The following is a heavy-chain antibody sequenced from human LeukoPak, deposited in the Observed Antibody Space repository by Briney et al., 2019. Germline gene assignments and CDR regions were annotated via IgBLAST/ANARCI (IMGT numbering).Heavy chain of an antibody. Sequence: GGSLRLSCAASGFTFSSYAMSWVRQAPGKGLEWVSAISGSGGRTYYADSLEGRFTISRDNSKNTLYLQMNALRAEDTALYYCAKGYDSSGPLDYFDYWGQGTLVTVSS. CDR3: AKGYDSSGPLDYFDY. D-gene: IGHD3-22*01. CDR2: ISGSGGRT. CDR1: GFTFSSYA. J-gene: IGHJ4*02. V-gene: IGHV3-23*01.